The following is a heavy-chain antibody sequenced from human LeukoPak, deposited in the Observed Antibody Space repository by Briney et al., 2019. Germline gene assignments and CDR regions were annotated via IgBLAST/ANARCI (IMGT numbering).Heavy chain of an antibody. J-gene: IGHJ6*03. V-gene: IGHV4-34*01. D-gene: IGHD6-13*01. Sequence: SETLSLTCAVYGGSFSGFYWSWIRQPPGKGLEWIGEINHSGSTNYNPSLKSRVTISVDTSKNQFSLKLSSVTAADTAVYYCASLRVGSSFGYQYYIDVWGKGATVTVSS. CDR3: ASLRVGSSFGYQYYIDV. CDR1: GGSFSGFY. CDR2: INHSGST.